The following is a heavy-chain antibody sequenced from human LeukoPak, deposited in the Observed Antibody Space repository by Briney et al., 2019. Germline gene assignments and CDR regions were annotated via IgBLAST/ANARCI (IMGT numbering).Heavy chain of an antibody. CDR3: AKDLTSYGDANTFDY. CDR2: IKEDGSEK. J-gene: IGHJ4*02. Sequence: SGGSLRLSCAASGFTFRSYWMSWVRQAPGKGLEWVANIKEDGSEKYYVDSVKGRFTISRDNSKNTLYLQMNSLRAEDTAVYYCAKDLTSYGDANTFDYWGQGTLVTVSS. CDR1: GFTFRSYW. D-gene: IGHD4-17*01. V-gene: IGHV3-7*03.